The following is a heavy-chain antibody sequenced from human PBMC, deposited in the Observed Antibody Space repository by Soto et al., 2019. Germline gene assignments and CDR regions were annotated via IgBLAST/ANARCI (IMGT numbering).Heavy chain of an antibody. V-gene: IGHV1-69*06. D-gene: IGHD3-10*01. J-gene: IGHJ6*02. CDR1: GGTFSSYA. CDR3: ASAPGGDYYYYYGMDV. Sequence: ASVKVSCKASGGTFSSYAISWVRQAPRQGLEWMGGIIPIFGTANYAQKFQGRVTITADKSTSTAYMELSSLRSEDTAVYYCASAPGGDYYYYYGMDVWGQGTTVTVS. CDR2: IIPIFGTA.